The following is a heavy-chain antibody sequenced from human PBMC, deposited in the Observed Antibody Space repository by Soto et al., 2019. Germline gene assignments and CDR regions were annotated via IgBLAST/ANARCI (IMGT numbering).Heavy chain of an antibody. CDR3: GKGGGGDHGY. Sequence: EVQLLESGGGLAQPGGSLRLSCAASGFTFSSSDMSWVRQAPGKGLEWVSSITRNGEPTEYADSVKGRFTISRDNSKNTTPCQRNTRRAGDPAVFFCGKGGGGDHGYWGQGTLVAVSS. J-gene: IGHJ4*02. V-gene: IGHV3-23*01. CDR1: GFTFSSSD. CDR2: ITRNGEPT. D-gene: IGHD2-21*02.